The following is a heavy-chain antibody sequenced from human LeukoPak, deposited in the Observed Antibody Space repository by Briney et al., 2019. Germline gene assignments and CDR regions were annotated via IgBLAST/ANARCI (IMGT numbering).Heavy chain of an antibody. CDR1: GFTFSSYW. J-gene: IGHJ6*02. D-gene: IGHD6-19*01. V-gene: IGHV3-7*03. CDR2: IKRDGSET. CDR3: ARASPGYSSGWRAYYYGMDV. Sequence: GGSLRLSCAASGFTFSSYWMSWVRQAPGKGLEWVANIKRDGSETYYMDSVKGRFTISRDNAKNSLFLQMVSLRAEDTAVYYCARASPGYSSGWRAYYYGMDVWGQGTTVTVSS.